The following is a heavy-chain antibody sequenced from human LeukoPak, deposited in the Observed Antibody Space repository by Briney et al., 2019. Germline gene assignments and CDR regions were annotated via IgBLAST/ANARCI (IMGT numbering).Heavy chain of an antibody. V-gene: IGHV4-59*01. D-gene: IGHD1-1*01. Sequence: SETLSLTCTVSGGSISSYYWSWIRQPPGKGLEWIGYIYYSGSTIYNPSLQSRATISVDTSKNQFSLRVSSVTAADTAVYYCARGERLGPDFWGQGTLVTVSS. CDR3: ARGERLGPDF. CDR2: IYYSGST. CDR1: GGSISSYY. J-gene: IGHJ4*02.